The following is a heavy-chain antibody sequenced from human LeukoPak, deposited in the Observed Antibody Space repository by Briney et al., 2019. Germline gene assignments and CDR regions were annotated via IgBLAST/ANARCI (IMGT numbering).Heavy chain of an antibody. J-gene: IGHJ5*02. CDR2: ISYDGSNK. Sequence: GGSLRLSCAASGFTFSSYAMHWVRQAPGKGLEWVAVISYDGSNKYYAGSVKGRFTISRDNSKNTLYLQMNSLRAEDTAVYYCAKDLYGYVSNWFDPWGQGTLVTVSS. CDR1: GFTFSSYA. D-gene: IGHD5-12*01. CDR3: AKDLYGYVSNWFDP. V-gene: IGHV3-30-3*01.